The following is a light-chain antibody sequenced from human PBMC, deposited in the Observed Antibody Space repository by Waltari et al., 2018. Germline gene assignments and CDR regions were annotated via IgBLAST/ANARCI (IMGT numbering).Light chain of an antibody. CDR1: TGAGTSGFY. V-gene: IGLV7-43*01. CDR2: STN. J-gene: IGLJ3*02. CDR3: LLYYGGAQV. Sequence: QTVVTQEPSLTVSQGGKVTLTCASRTGAGTSGFYTSWFQQKPGQPPRALIYSTNNQHSWTPARFSGSLLGGKAALTLSGVQVEDEAEYYCLLYYGGAQVFGGGTKLTVL.